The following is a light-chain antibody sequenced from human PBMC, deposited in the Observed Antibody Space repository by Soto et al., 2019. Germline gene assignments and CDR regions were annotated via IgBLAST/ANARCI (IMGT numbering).Light chain of an antibody. Sequence: QSALTQPASVSGSPGQSITISCTGTSSDIGSYHLVSWYQQYPGVAPKLMIYEGSKRPPGVSNRFSGSKSGNTASLTISGLQAEDEADYFCCSYTSNSTVVFGGGTKLTVL. CDR2: EGS. J-gene: IGLJ2*01. V-gene: IGLV2-23*01. CDR1: SSDIGSYHL. CDR3: CSYTSNSTVV.